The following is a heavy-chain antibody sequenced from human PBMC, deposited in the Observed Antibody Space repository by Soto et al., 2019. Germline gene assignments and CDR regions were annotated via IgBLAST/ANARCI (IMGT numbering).Heavy chain of an antibody. Sequence: TGGSLRLSCAASGFTFSSYGMHWVRQAPGKGLEWVAVIWYDGSNKYYADSVKGRFTISRDNSKNTLYLQMNSLRAEDTAVYYCARDGYSSSWYKPLDYWGQGTLVTVSS. J-gene: IGHJ4*02. CDR1: GFTFSSYG. CDR2: IWYDGSNK. CDR3: ARDGYSSSWYKPLDY. D-gene: IGHD6-13*01. V-gene: IGHV3-33*01.